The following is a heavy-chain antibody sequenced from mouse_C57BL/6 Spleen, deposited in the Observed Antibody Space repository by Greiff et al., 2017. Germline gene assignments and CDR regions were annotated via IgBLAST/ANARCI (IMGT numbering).Heavy chain of an antibody. CDR2: LYPGSGST. V-gene: IGHV1-55*01. CDR3: AREGIYDGYWRDY. Sequence: QVQLQQPGAELVKPGASVKMSCKASVYTFTSYWITWVKQRPGQGLEWIGDLYPGSGSTNYNEKFKSKATLTVDTSSSTAYMQLSSLTSEDSAVYYCAREGIYDGYWRDYWGQGTTLTVAS. CDR1: VYTFTSYW. J-gene: IGHJ2*01. D-gene: IGHD2-3*01.